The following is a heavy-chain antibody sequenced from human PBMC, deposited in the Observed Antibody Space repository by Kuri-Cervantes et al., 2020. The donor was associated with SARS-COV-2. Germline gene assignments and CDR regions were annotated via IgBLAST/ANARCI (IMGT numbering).Heavy chain of an antibody. Sequence: LRLSCAASGFNFSRTDMHWVRQAPGKGLEWVAVIWYDGSNKYYADSVKGRFTISRDNSKNTLYLQMNSLRAEDTAVYYCAEASSGWYIVGWFDPWGQGTLVTGS. CDR2: IWYDGSNK. CDR3: AEASSGWYIVGWFDP. V-gene: IGHV3-33*06. CDR1: GFNFSRTD. J-gene: IGHJ5*02. D-gene: IGHD6-19*01.